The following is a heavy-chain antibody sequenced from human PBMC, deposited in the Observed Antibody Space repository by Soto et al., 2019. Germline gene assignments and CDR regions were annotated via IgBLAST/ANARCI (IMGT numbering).Heavy chain of an antibody. V-gene: IGHV4-31*03. Sequence: SETLSLTCSVSGGSISTVGHYWTWIRQPPGKGLEWIGSIYHTGSTYYSKSLRSRLTMSVDTSKRQFSLRLSSVTAADTAVYYCARATGTLRSRNCDYWGQGSLVTVS. CDR1: GGSISTVGHY. CDR3: ARATGTLRSRNCDY. J-gene: IGHJ4*02. D-gene: IGHD1-1*01. CDR2: IYHTGST.